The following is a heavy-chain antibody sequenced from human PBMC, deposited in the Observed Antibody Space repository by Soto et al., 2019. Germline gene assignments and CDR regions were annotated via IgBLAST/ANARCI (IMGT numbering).Heavy chain of an antibody. J-gene: IGHJ2*01. D-gene: IGHD1-26*01. CDR3: ASQVGFYWYFDL. V-gene: IGHV3-66*04. CDR2: IYSGGNT. CDR1: GFTVSSRY. Sequence: EVQLVESGGGLVQPGGSLRLSCAASGFTVSSRYLGWVRQAPGKGLEWVSAIYSGGNTYYADSVKGRFTISRDNSKDTLYLQMNSLRADDTAIYYCASQVGFYWYFDLWGRGTLVTVSS.